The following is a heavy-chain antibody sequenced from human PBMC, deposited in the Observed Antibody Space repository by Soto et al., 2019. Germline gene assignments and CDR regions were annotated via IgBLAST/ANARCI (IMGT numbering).Heavy chain of an antibody. V-gene: IGHV4-59*01. CDR1: GGSISSYY. J-gene: IGHJ5*02. CDR3: ARDHRSSSWFDNWFDP. D-gene: IGHD6-13*01. Sequence: SETLSLTCTFSGGSISSYYWSLIRQPPGKGLEWIGYIYYSGSTNYNPSLKSRVTISVDTSKNQFSLKLSSVTAADTAVYYCARDHRSSSWFDNWFDPWGQGTLVTVSS. CDR2: IYYSGST.